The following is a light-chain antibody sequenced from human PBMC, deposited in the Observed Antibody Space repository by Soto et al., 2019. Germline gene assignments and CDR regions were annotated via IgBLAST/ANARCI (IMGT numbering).Light chain of an antibody. J-gene: IGKJ4*01. CDR1: QSVSSF. CDR3: QHRSIWPLT. Sequence: EIVLTQSPATLSLSPGERATLSCRASQSVSSFLAWYQQKPGQAPRLLIYDASNRATGIPARFSGSGSGTDFTLTISGLEPEDFAGYYCQHRSIWPLTFGGGTKVEIK. V-gene: IGKV3-11*01. CDR2: DAS.